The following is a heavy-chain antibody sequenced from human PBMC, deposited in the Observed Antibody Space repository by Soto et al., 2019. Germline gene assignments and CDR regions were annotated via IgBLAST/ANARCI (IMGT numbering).Heavy chain of an antibody. V-gene: IGHV1-69*02. CDR3: ARVGYCSSTSWPPDWFDP. J-gene: IGHJ5*02. Sequence: QVQLVQSGAEVKKPGSSVKVSCKASGGTFSSYTISWVRQAPGQGLEWMGRIIPILGIANYAQKFQGRVTITGQXXTXTXCMELSSLRSEDTAVYYCARVGYCSSTSWPPDWFDPWGQGTLVTVSS. CDR1: GGTFSSYT. CDR2: IIPILGIA. D-gene: IGHD2-2*01.